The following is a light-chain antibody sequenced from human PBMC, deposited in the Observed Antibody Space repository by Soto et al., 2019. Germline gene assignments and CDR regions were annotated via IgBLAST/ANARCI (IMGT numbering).Light chain of an antibody. CDR1: QSVSSY. V-gene: IGKV3-11*01. CDR2: DAS. J-gene: IGKJ1*01. Sequence: ILVTQSPATLSFSPGEIATRSFRASQSVSSYLAWYQQKPGQAPRLLIFDASNRATGIPDRFSGSGSGTDFTLTITGLETEDFAVYYCQQFHISRTFGQGTKVDIK. CDR3: QQFHISRT.